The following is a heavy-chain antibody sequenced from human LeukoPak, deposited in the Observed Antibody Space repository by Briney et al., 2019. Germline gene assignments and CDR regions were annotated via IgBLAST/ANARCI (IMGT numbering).Heavy chain of an antibody. CDR1: GGSISGYY. D-gene: IGHD3-22*01. CDR2: ISYSGGT. Sequence: SGTLSLTCTVSGGSISGYYWSWIRQPPGKGLEWIGFISYSGGTNYNPSLKSRVTISLHTSKNQFSLILSSATAADTAVYYCARLPDENYYDRSGYYYGGTFDIWGQGTMVTVSS. CDR3: ARLPDENYYDRSGYYYGGTFDI. V-gene: IGHV4-59*08. J-gene: IGHJ3*02.